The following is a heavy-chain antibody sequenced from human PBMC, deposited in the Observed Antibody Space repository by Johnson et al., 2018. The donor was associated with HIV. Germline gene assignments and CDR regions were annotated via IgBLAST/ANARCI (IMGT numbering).Heavy chain of an antibody. D-gene: IGHD6-13*01. CDR3: AKELSSSWTGDAFDI. Sequence: QVQLVESGGDLVKPGGSLRLSCAASGFIFSDYYMTWIRQAPGKGLESISYISSSGRTIYYADSVKGRFTMSRDNAKKSLYLQMNSLRAEDTAIYYCAKELSSSWTGDAFDIWGQGTMVTVSS. J-gene: IGHJ3*02. CDR1: GFIFSDYY. CDR2: ISSSGRTI. V-gene: IGHV3-11*04.